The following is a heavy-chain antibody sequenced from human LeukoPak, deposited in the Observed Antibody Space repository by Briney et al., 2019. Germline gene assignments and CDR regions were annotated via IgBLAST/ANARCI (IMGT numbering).Heavy chain of an antibody. CDR3: ARRPPPPASNAFDI. J-gene: IGHJ3*02. CDR2: IYYSGST. CDR1: GGSISSCY. V-gene: IGHV4-59*08. Sequence: SETLSLTCTVSGGSISSCYWTWIRQPPGKGLELIGYIYYSGSTNYNPSLKSRVTISVDTSTNQFSLKLTSMTAADTAVYFCARRPPPPASNAFDIWGQGTMVTVSS.